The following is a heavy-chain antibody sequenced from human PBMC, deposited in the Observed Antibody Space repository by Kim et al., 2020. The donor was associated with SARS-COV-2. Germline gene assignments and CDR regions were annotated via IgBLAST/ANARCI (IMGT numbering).Heavy chain of an antibody. J-gene: IGHJ4*02. CDR1: GFTFSGSA. CDR2: IRSKANSYAT. Sequence: GGSLRLSCAASGFTFSGSAMHWVRQASGKGLEWVGRIRSKANSYATAYAASVKGRFTISRDDSKNTAYLQMNSLKTEDTAVYYCTRRLAVAGTEEIDYWGQGTLVTVSS. CDR3: TRRLAVAGTEEIDY. D-gene: IGHD6-19*01. V-gene: IGHV3-73*01.